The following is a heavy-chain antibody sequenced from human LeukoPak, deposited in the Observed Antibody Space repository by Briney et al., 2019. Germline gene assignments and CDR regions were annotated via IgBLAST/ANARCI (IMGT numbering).Heavy chain of an antibody. Sequence: PGESPKIFRRGSGYSFTSYWIGWGRQRPGKGLEWMGIIYPDYSDTRYRRSFQGQVNIFAGKSIGTTYLQCDSPKTQETARYLRARLSSPGMDVWGQGTTVTVSS. CDR3: ARLSSPGMDV. V-gene: IGHV5-51*01. CDR1: GYSFTSYW. J-gene: IGHJ6*02. CDR2: IYPDYSDT.